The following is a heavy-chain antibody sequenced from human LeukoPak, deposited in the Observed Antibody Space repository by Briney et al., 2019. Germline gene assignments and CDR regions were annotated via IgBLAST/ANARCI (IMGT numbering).Heavy chain of an antibody. Sequence: GGSLRLSCAASGFTFSSYSMNWVRQAPGKGLEWVSSISSSSSYIYYADSVKGRFTISRDNSKNTLYLQMNSLRAEDTAVYYCAKDLGGGSGCYDLWGRGTLVTVSS. CDR1: GFTFSSYS. CDR3: AKDLGGGSGCYDL. D-gene: IGHD6-19*01. J-gene: IGHJ2*01. CDR2: ISSSSSYI. V-gene: IGHV3-21*01.